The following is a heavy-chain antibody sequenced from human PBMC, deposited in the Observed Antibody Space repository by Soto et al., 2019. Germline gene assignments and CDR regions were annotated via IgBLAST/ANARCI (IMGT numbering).Heavy chain of an antibody. V-gene: IGHV3-73*01. CDR3: TRHETYWSGGSCYYYYMDV. CDR1: GFTFSGSA. J-gene: IGHJ6*03. D-gene: IGHD2-15*01. CDR2: IRSKANSYAT. Sequence: GGSLRLSCAASGFTFSGSAMHWVRQASGKGLEWVGRIRSKANSYATAYAASVKGRFTISRDESKNTAYLQMNSLKTEDTAVYYCTRHETYWSGGSCYYYYMDVWGKGTTVTVSS.